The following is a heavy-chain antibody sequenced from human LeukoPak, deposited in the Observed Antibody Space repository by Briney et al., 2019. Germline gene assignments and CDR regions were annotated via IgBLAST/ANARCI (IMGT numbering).Heavy chain of an antibody. J-gene: IGHJ4*02. CDR3: ARDRSGYSDYGTVDY. Sequence: GGSLRLSCAASGFTFSSYAMTWVRQAPGKGLEWVSGISGGNGATYYADSVKGRFTISRDNSKNTLYLQMNSLRIEDTAVYYCARDRSGYSDYGTVDYWGQGTLGTVSS. D-gene: IGHD5-12*01. CDR2: ISGGNGAT. V-gene: IGHV3-23*01. CDR1: GFTFSSYA.